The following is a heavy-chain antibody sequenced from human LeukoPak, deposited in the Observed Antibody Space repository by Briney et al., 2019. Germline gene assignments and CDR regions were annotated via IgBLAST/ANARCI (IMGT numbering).Heavy chain of an antibody. V-gene: IGHV5-51*01. CDR3: ARPNNSYDSSGYYSRDAFDI. J-gene: IGHJ3*02. CDR1: GYSFTSYW. Sequence: GESLKISCKGSGYSFTSYWIGWVRQMPGKGLEWMGIIYPGDSDTRYSPSFQGQVTISADKSISTAYLQWSSLKASDTAMYYCARPNNSYDSSGYYSRDAFDIWAQGPMVTVSS. CDR2: IYPGDSDT. D-gene: IGHD3-22*01.